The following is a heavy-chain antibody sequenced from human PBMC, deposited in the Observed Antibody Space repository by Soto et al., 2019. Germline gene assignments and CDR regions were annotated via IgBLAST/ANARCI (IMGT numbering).Heavy chain of an antibody. CDR1: GGSISSSSYY. V-gene: IGHV4-39*01. CDR2: IYYSGST. D-gene: IGHD3-3*01. CDR3: ARHITLSVEWLLDTNWFDP. Sequence: PSETLSLTCTVSGGSISSSSYYWGWIRQPPGKGLEWIGSIYYSGSTYYNPSLKSRVTISVDTSKNHFSLKLGSVTAADTAVYYCARHITLSVEWLLDTNWFDPWGQGTLVTVS. J-gene: IGHJ5*02.